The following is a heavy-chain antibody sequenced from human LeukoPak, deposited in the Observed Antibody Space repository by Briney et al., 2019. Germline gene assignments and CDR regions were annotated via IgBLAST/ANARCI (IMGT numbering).Heavy chain of an antibody. Sequence: ASVKVSCKASGYTFTSYYMHWVRPAPGQGLEWMAIINPSGGRTSYAQKFQGRVTMTRDTSTSTVYMELSSLRSEDTAVYYCARANIAAAGTGDDAFDTWGQGTMVTVSS. CDR2: INPSGGRT. CDR1: GYTFTSYY. D-gene: IGHD6-13*01. V-gene: IGHV1-46*01. CDR3: ARANIAAAGTGDDAFDT. J-gene: IGHJ3*02.